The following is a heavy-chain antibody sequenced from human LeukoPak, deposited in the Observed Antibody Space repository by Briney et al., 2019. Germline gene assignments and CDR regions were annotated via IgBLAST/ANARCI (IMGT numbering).Heavy chain of an antibody. CDR1: GFTYSDHY. J-gene: IGHJ3*02. V-gene: IGHV3-72*01. CDR3: ARDSWGSDHLDAFDI. CDR2: TRKKANSCTT. Sequence: GGSLRHSCAASGFTYSDHYMDWLREAPGKGVEWVGRTRKKANSCTTKYAASVKGRFTISRDDSKNSLYLQMNSLKTEDTAVYYCARDSWGSDHLDAFDIWGQGTMVTVSS. D-gene: IGHD2-21*02.